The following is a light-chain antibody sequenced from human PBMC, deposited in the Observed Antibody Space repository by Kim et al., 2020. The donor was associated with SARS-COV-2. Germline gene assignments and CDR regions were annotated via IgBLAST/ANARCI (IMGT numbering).Light chain of an antibody. J-gene: IGLJ2*01. CDR1: KLGDKY. V-gene: IGLV3-1*01. Sequence: SYELTQPPSVSVSPGQTASITCSGDKLGDKYVCWYQQKPGQSPVVVIYEDDKRPSGIPERFSGSNSGNTATLTISGTQAMDEADYYCQAWDNSTADFGGGTRLTVL. CDR2: EDD. CDR3: QAWDNSTAD.